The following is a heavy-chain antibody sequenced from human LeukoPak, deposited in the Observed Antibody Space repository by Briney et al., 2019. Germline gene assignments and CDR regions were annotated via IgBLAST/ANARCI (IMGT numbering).Heavy chain of an antibody. CDR3: ARYLGYCSTSGCFEFDY. Sequence: GASVKVSCKASGYTFTSYGIGWVRQAPGQGLEWMGWIRTYNGNTYYAQNLQGRVTMTTDKSTSTAYMELRSLRSDDTAVYYCARYLGYCSTSGCFEFDYWAQGTLVTVSS. V-gene: IGHV1-18*01. J-gene: IGHJ4*02. CDR1: GYTFTSYG. D-gene: IGHD2-2*01. CDR2: IRTYNGNT.